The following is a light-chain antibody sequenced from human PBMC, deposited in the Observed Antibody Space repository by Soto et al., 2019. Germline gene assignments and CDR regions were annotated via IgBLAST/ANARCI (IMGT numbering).Light chain of an antibody. V-gene: IGLV2-14*01. Sequence: QSVLTQPASVSGSPGQSITISCTGTSSDVGGYNYVSWYQQHPGKAPKLMIYDVSNRPSGVSNRFSGSKSGNTASLTISGLQAEDEGDYYCSSYTSSSTLYVVFGGGTKLTVL. CDR3: SSYTSSSTLYVV. CDR1: SSDVGGYNY. CDR2: DVS. J-gene: IGLJ2*01.